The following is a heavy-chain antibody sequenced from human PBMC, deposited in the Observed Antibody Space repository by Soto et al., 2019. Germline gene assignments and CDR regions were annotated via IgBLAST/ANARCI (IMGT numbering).Heavy chain of an antibody. Sequence: QVQLVESGGGVVQPGRSLRLSCAASGFTFSSYGMHWVRQAPGKGLEWVAVISYDGSNKYYADSVKGRFTISRDNSKNXPYLQMNSLRAEDTAVYYCAKADIVLVPAAMPEVDYWGQGTLVTVSS. D-gene: IGHD2-2*01. CDR3: AKADIVLVPAAMPEVDY. CDR1: GFTFSSYG. V-gene: IGHV3-30*18. J-gene: IGHJ4*02. CDR2: ISYDGSNK.